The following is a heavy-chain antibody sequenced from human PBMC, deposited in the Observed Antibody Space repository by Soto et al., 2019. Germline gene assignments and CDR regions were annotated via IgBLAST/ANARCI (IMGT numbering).Heavy chain of an antibody. V-gene: IGHV4-31*03. Sequence: QVQLQESGPGLVKPSQTLSLTCTVSGGSISSGGYYWSWIRQHPGKGLEWIGYIYYSGSTYYNPSLKSRVTISVDTSKNQSPLKLGSVTAADTAVYYCARRIAVARYFDYWGQGTLVTVSS. D-gene: IGHD6-19*01. CDR2: IYYSGST. J-gene: IGHJ4*02. CDR1: GGSISSGGYY. CDR3: ARRIAVARYFDY.